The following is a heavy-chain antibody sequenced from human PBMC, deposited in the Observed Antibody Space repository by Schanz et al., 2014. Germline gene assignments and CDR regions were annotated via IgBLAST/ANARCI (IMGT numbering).Heavy chain of an antibody. Sequence: QVHLVQSGAEVKKPGASVKVSCKASGYIFTSYSMHWVRQAPGQGLEWLGRIMPLRGIGNNAWKFQDRLTITADKSMNITYMELSSLGTEDTAVYYCTRLRRADPNGFDVWGQGTTVTVS. J-gene: IGHJ6*02. D-gene: IGHD6-19*01. V-gene: IGHV1-69*09. CDR3: TRLRRADPNGFDV. CDR2: IMPLRGIG. CDR1: GYIFTSYS.